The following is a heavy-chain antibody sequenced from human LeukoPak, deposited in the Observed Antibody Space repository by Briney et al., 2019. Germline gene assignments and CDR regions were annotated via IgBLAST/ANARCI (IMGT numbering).Heavy chain of an antibody. J-gene: IGHJ4*02. D-gene: IGHD3-10*01. V-gene: IGHV5-51*01. CDR3: ARHSTSASGSYALGY. CDR2: IYPGDSDT. Sequence: GESLKISCKGSGYRFTNYWIAWVRQLPGKGLEWMGIIYPGDSDTRYSPSFQGQVSISADKSISTAYLQWSSLKASDTAIYYCARHSTSASGSYALGYWGQGTLVTVSS. CDR1: GYRFTNYW.